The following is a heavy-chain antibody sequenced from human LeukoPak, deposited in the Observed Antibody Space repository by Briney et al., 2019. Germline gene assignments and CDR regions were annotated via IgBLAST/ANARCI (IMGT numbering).Heavy chain of an antibody. CDR2: IIPIFGTA. Sequence: ASVKVSCKASGYTFTRYAMHWVRQAPGQRLEWMGGIIPIFGTANYAQKFQGRVTITADESTSTAYMELSSLRSEDTAVYYCARDRVSTYYYSMDVWGQGTTVTVSS. D-gene: IGHD5/OR15-5a*01. J-gene: IGHJ6*02. CDR3: ARDRVSTYYYSMDV. V-gene: IGHV1-69*13. CDR1: GYTFTRYA.